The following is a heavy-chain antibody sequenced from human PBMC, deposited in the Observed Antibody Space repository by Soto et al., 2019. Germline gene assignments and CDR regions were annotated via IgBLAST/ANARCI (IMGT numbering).Heavy chain of an antibody. Sequence: VGSLRLSCAASGFTFSSYSMNWVRQAPGKGLEWVSSISSSSSYIYYADSVKGRFTISRDNAKNSLYLQMNSLRAEDTAVYYCARDGGSNGYYYYGMDVWGQGTTVTVSS. CDR1: GFTFSSYS. V-gene: IGHV3-21*01. CDR2: ISSSSSYI. CDR3: ARDGGSNGYYYYGMDV. J-gene: IGHJ6*02. D-gene: IGHD3-16*01.